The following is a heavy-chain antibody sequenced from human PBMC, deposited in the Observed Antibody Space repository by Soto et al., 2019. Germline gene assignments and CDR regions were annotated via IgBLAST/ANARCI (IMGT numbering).Heavy chain of an antibody. Sequence: PSQTLSLTCVISGDSVSRDSAAWNWIRQSPSRGLEWLGRAYYRSKWYNEYAVSMKGRITINPDTSNNQFSLQLSSVTPEDTALYYCARGNRGLDRWGQGTLVTVSS. CDR2: AYYRSKWYN. CDR3: ARGNRGLDR. J-gene: IGHJ5*02. CDR1: GDSVSRDSAA. V-gene: IGHV6-1*01.